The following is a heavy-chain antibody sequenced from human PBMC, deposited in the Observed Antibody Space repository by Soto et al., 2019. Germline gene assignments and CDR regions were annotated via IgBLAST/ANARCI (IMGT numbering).Heavy chain of an antibody. CDR2: IDWDDAK. CDR3: ARMIFGRSGQYYFAY. V-gene: IGHV2-70*17. CDR1: GFSLSTSRVS. D-gene: IGHD3-3*01. J-gene: IGHJ4*02. Sequence: SGPTLVNPTQTLTLTCTFSGFSLSTSRVSVTWIRQPPGKALEWLARIDWDDAKFFNTSLKTRLTVSKDTSKNQVVLTMTHMDPVDTATYYCARMIFGRSGQYYFAYWGQGILVTVSS.